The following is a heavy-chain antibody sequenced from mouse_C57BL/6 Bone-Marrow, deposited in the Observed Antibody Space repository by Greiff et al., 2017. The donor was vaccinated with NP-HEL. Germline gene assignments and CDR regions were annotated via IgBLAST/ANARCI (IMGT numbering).Heavy chain of an antibody. D-gene: IGHD1-1*01. CDR2: IYPGDGDT. CDR1: GYAFSSSW. V-gene: IGHV1-82*01. J-gene: IGHJ2*01. CDR3: ARPLGYYGSSWDYFDY. Sequence: QVQLQQSGPELVKPGASVKISCKASGYAFSSSWMNWVKQRPGKGLEWIGRIYPGDGDTNYNGKFKGKATLTADKSSSTAYMQLSSLTSEDSAVYVCARPLGYYGSSWDYFDYWGQGTTLTVSS.